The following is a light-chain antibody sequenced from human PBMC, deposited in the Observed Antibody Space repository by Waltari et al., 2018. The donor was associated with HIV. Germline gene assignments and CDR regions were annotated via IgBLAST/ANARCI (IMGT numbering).Light chain of an antibody. Sequence: EIVMTQSPATLSVSPGERPTLSCRASQSVSSGLAWFQQKPGQVPRLLMYGSSIRATDIPARFSGSGSGTEFTLTINNLQSEDFAIYYCQQYNNWPWTFGQGTKVEI. CDR1: QSVSSG. J-gene: IGKJ1*01. CDR3: QQYNNWPWT. V-gene: IGKV3-15*01. CDR2: GSS.